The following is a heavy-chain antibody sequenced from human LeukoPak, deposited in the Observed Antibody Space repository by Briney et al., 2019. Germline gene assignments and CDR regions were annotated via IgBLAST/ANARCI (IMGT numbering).Heavy chain of an antibody. V-gene: IGHV3-33*01. D-gene: IGHD2-2*01. CDR2: IWYDGSNK. CDR3: AREAYCSSTSCYFDY. Sequence: QARXKXLEGGXXIWYDGSNKYYADSVKGRFTISRDNSKNTLYLQMNSLRAEDTAVYYCAREAYCSSTSCYFDYWGQGTLVTVSS. J-gene: IGHJ4*02.